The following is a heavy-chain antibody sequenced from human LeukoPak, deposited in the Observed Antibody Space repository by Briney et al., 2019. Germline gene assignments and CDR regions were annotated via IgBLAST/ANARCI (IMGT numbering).Heavy chain of an antibody. V-gene: IGHV4-31*03. J-gene: IGHJ4*02. D-gene: IGHD3-22*01. CDR2: IYYSGST. CDR3: ARGVYDSSGYYDY. Sequence: SETLSLTCTVSGGSISSGGYYWSWIRQHLGKGLEWIGYIYYSGSTYYNPSLNSRVTISVDTSKKQFSLKLSSVTAEDTAVYYCARGVYDSSGYYDYWGQGALVTVSS. CDR1: GGSISSGGYY.